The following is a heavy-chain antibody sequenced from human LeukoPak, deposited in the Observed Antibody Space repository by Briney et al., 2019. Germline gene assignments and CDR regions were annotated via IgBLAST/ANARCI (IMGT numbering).Heavy chain of an antibody. Sequence: GGSLRLSCAASGFTFSSYWMTWVRQAPGKGLEWVANIKQDGSEKYYVDSVKGRFTISRDNTKNSLYLQMSSPRAEDTAVYYCARDVGPNKFDYWGQGTLVTVSS. CDR3: ARDVGPNKFDY. CDR1: GFTFSSYW. V-gene: IGHV3-7*05. J-gene: IGHJ4*02. D-gene: IGHD1/OR15-1a*01. CDR2: IKQDGSEK.